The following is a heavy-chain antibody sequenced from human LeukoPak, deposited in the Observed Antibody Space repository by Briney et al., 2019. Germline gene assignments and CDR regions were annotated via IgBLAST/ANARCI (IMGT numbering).Heavy chain of an antibody. D-gene: IGHD3-22*01. CDR3: ARPDSSGYYYVRDGAFDI. Sequence: SETLSLTCTVSGGSISSSSYYWGWIRQPPGKGLEWIGSIYYSGRTYYNPSLKSRVTISVDTSKNQFSLKLSSVTAADTAVYYCARPDSSGYYYVRDGAFDIWGQGTMVTVSS. CDR1: GGSISSSSYY. J-gene: IGHJ3*02. CDR2: IYYSGRT. V-gene: IGHV4-39*01.